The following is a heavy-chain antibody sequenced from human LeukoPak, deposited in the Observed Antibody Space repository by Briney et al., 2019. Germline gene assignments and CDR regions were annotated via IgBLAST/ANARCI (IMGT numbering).Heavy chain of an antibody. V-gene: IGHV3-7*01. CDR2: IKQDGSEK. J-gene: IGHJ4*02. Sequence: GGSLRLSCAASGFTFSTYWMSWVRQAPGKGLEWVANIKQDGSEKYYVDSVRGRFTSSRDNAKNSLYLQLNSLRAEDTAVYYCARDRREVDYWGQGTLVTVSS. CDR1: GFTFSTYW. CDR3: ARDRREVDY. D-gene: IGHD1-26*01.